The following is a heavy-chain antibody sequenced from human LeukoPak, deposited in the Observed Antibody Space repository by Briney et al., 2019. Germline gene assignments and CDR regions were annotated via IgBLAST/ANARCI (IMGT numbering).Heavy chain of an antibody. CDR2: TSADENIK. D-gene: IGHD1-26*01. CDR1: GFPFNDYV. J-gene: IGHJ4*02. V-gene: IGHV3-30*13. Sequence: GGSLRLSCKVSGFPFNDYVVHWVRQAPGKGLEGVAVTSADENIKIYADSVRGRFTISRDNSNNIQYLQMNSLRVDDTAVYYCARDAVLGAPDFLDYWGRGTLVTVSS. CDR3: ARDAVLGAPDFLDY.